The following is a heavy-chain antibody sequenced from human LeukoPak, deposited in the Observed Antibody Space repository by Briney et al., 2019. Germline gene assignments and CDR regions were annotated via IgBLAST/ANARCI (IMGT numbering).Heavy chain of an antibody. CDR3: ASGYYYGSSSYYHTGYLDH. J-gene: IGHJ4*02. CDR1: GYTFTSYG. D-gene: IGHD3-10*01. CDR2: ISPISETP. Sequence: GASVKVSCKASGYTFTSYGISWVRQAPGQGLEWMGGISPISETPNYALRFQGRVTITRDESTATAYMELTSLRSDDTAVYYCASGYYYGSSSYYHTGYLDHWAQGTLVTVSS. V-gene: IGHV1-69*05.